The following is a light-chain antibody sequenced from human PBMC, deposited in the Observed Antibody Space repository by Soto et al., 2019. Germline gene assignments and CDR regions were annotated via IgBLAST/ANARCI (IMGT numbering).Light chain of an antibody. CDR1: SSDVGSYNL. CDR3: CSYAGSGTYV. Sequence: QSVLNQPASVSGSPGQSITISCTGTSSDVGSYNLVSWYQQHPGKAPKLMIYEDSKRASGVSTRFSGSKSGNTASLTISGLQAEDKADYYCCSYAGSGTYVFGTGTKVTVL. CDR2: EDS. J-gene: IGLJ1*01. V-gene: IGLV2-23*01.